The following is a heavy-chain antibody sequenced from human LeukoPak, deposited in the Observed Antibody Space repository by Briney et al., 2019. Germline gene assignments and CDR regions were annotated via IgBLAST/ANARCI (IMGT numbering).Heavy chain of an antibody. CDR1: GGSISSGGYY. V-gene: IGHV4-31*03. J-gene: IGHJ4*02. Sequence: SETLSLTCTVSGGSISSGGYYWSWIRQHPGKGLEWIGYIYYSGSTYYNPSLKSRVTISVDTSKNQFSLKLSSVTAADTAVYYCARGSRWLQLNYWGQGTLVTVSS. D-gene: IGHD5-12*01. CDR2: IYYSGST. CDR3: ARGSRWLQLNY.